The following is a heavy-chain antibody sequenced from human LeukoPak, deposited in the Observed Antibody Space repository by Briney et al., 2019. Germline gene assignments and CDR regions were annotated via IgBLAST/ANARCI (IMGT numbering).Heavy chain of an antibody. CDR2: IYYSGST. D-gene: IGHD4-23*01. V-gene: IGHV4-30-4*08. CDR1: GDSVSSDDCY. CDR3: TTRPYEGKEEVFLDY. J-gene: IGHJ4*02. Sequence: SQTLSFTCTVSGDSVSSDDCYWTWIRQHPGKGIKLIRYIYYSGSTFYNPSLKSRLTISVDTSKNQFSLNLSSVTAAVTAVYSCTTRPYEGKEEVFLDYWGRGTLVTVSS.